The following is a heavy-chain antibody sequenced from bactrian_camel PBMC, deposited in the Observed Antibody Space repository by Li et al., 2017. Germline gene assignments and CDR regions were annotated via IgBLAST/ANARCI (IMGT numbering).Heavy chain of an antibody. CDR1: GSAFGHYY. CDR2: ITSDGVT. CDR3: AATGRFCSTVRSGPWNY. V-gene: IGHV3S53*01. Sequence: QLVESGGGEVQAGGSLTLTCTTSGSAFGHYYMGWYRQAPGNECELAATITSDGVTNYPDSVKGRFTISQDKPKNTVHLQMNSLKPEDSATYYCAATGRFCSTVRSGPWNYWGQGTQVTVS. J-gene: IGHJ4*01. D-gene: IGHD4*01.